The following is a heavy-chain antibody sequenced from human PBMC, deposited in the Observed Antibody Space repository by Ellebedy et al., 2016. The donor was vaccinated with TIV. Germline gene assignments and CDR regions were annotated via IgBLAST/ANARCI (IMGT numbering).Heavy chain of an antibody. V-gene: IGHV4-61*01. Sequence: SETLSLTXTVSGGSVSSGSYYWSWIRQPPGKGLEWIAYISYSGSTNYNPSLKSRVTISVDTSKNQFSLKLGSVTAADTAVYYCARGGYCSGGSCPFQHWGQGTLVIVSS. CDR2: ISYSGST. D-gene: IGHD2-15*01. CDR3: ARGGYCSGGSCPFQH. J-gene: IGHJ1*01. CDR1: GGSVSSGSYY.